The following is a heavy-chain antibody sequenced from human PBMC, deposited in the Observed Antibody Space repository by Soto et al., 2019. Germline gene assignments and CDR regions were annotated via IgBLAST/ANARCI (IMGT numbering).Heavy chain of an antibody. V-gene: IGHV5-51*01. CDR1: GYSFTSNW. CDR3: VRHSREEKGWTIRRLDS. D-gene: IGHD2-2*01. Sequence: GESLKISCEASGYSFTSNWIGWVRQMPGKGLEWMGIINPADSDIKYSPSFQGQVTISADKSISTVYLQWSSLQASDTAMYYCVRHSREEKGWTIRRLDSWGQGTLVTVSS. J-gene: IGHJ4*02. CDR2: INPADSDI.